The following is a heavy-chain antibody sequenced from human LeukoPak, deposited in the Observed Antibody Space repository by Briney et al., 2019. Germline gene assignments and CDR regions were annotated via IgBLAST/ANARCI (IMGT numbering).Heavy chain of an antibody. V-gene: IGHV6-1*01. CDR3: ARGLDYYSGMDV. CDR2: TYYRSKWYN. Sequence: SQTLSLTCAISGDSVSSNSAVWNWIRQSPSRGLEWLGRTYYRSKWYNDYAVSVKSRVTISSGTSKNQFSLQLNSVTPEDTAVYYCARGLDYYSGMDVWGQGTTVTVSS. CDR1: GDSVSSNSAV. J-gene: IGHJ6*02. D-gene: IGHD3-9*01.